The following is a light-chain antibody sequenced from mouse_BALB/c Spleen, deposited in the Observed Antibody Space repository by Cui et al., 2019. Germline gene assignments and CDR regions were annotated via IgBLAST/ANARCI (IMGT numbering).Light chain of an antibody. J-gene: IGKJ2*01. CDR1: QNINVW. Sequence: QMIQSPSSLSASLGDTITITCHASQNINVWLSWYQQKPGNIPKLLIYKASNLHTGVPSRFSGSGSGTGFTLTISSLQPEDIATYYCQQGQSYPYTFGGGTKLEIK. CDR2: KAS. V-gene: IGKV11-125*01. CDR3: QQGQSYPYT.